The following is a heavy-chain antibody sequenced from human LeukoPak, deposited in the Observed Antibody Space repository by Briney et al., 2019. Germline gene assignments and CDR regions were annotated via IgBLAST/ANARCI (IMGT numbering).Heavy chain of an antibody. CDR1: GFTFSSYA. J-gene: IGHJ4*02. CDR2: ISGSGGST. D-gene: IGHD6-13*01. Sequence: GGSLRLSCAASGFTFSSYAMSWVRQAPGKGLEWVSAISGSGGSTYYADSVKGRFTISRDDSKNTLYLQMNSLRAEDTAVYYCSQRGSRWYRPGPGTFDFWGQGTLVTVSS. CDR3: SQRGSRWYRPGPGTFDF. V-gene: IGHV3-23*01.